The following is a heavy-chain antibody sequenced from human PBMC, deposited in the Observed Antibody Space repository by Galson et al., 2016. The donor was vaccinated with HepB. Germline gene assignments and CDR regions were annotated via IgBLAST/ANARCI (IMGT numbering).Heavy chain of an antibody. CDR3: AKEMYYYDSSGYYCTDY. D-gene: IGHD3-22*01. V-gene: IGHV3-30*18. CDR1: GFTFSSYA. J-gene: IGHJ4*02. CDR2: ISYDGSNK. Sequence: SLRLSCAASGFTFSSYAIHWVRQAPGKGLEWVAVISYDGSNKYYADSVKGRFAISRVNSKNTVYLQMNSLRAEDTAVYFCAKEMYYYDSSGYYCTDYWGQGTLVTVSS.